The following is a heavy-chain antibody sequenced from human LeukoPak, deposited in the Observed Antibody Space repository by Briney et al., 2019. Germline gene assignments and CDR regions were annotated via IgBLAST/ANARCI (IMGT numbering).Heavy chain of an antibody. Sequence: ASVKVSCKASGYTFINYYTHWVRQVPGQGLEWVGIIDPSGGSTAYAQKFQGRVTMTRDTSTSTVYMELGSLRSADTAVYYCARASSGTFHYWGQGTLVTVSS. V-gene: IGHV1-46*01. CDR3: ARASSGTFHY. CDR2: IDPSGGST. CDR1: GYTFINYY. J-gene: IGHJ4*02. D-gene: IGHD1-26*01.